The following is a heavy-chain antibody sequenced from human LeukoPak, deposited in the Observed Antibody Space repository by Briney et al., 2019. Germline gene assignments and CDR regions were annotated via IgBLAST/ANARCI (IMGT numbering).Heavy chain of an antibody. CDR2: IKQDGREK. CDR1: GFTFSREW. CDR3: VSGPHFDN. V-gene: IGHV3-7*02. Sequence: GGSLRLSCAASGFTFSREWMNWVRQAPGKGLEWVANIKQDGREKYYVDSVKGRFTISRDNAKNSLYLQMNSPRAEDTAVYYCVSGPHFDNWGQGTLVTVSS. J-gene: IGHJ4*02.